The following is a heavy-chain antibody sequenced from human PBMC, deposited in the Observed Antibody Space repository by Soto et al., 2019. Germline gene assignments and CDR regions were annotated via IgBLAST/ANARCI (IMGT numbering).Heavy chain of an antibody. CDR3: ASPNRFGELLPGYFDY. CDR1: GGSISSSSYY. V-gene: IGHV4-39*01. Sequence: SQTLSLTCTVSGGSISSSSYYWGWIRQPPGKGLEWIGSIYYSGSTYYNPSLKSRVTISVDTSKNQFSLKLSSVTAADTAVYYCASPNRFGELLPGYFDYWGQGTLVTVSS. J-gene: IGHJ4*02. CDR2: IYYSGST. D-gene: IGHD3-10*01.